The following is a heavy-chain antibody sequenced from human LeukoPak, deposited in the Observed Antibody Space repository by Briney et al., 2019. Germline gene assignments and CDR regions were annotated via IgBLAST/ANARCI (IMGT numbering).Heavy chain of an antibody. CDR1: GYTFTGYY. CDR3: ARGYYYDSSGYYQLDFDY. J-gene: IGHJ4*02. D-gene: IGHD3-22*01. CDR2: SNPNSGGT. V-gene: IGHV1-2*02. Sequence: ASVKVSCKASGYTFTGYYMHCVRQAPGQGLEWMVWSNPNSGGTNYAQKFQGRVTMTRDTSISTAYMELSRLSSDDTAVYYCARGYYYDSSGYYQLDFDYWGQGTLVTVSS.